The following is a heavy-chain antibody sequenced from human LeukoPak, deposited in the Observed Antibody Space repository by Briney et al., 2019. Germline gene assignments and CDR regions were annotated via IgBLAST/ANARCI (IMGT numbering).Heavy chain of an antibody. CDR1: GFTFSSYW. Sequence: GGSLRLSCAASGFTFSSYWMSWVRQAPGKGLEWVANIKQDGSEKYYVDSVKGRFTISRDNAKNSLYLQMNSLRAEDTAVYYCARGLPTTEVGATEYWGQGTLVTVSS. CDR2: IKQDGSEK. V-gene: IGHV3-7*01. CDR3: ARGLPTTEVGATEY. J-gene: IGHJ4*02. D-gene: IGHD1-26*01.